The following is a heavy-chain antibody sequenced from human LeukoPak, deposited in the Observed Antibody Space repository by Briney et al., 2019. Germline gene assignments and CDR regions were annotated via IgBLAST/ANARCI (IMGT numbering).Heavy chain of an antibody. CDR2: INPNSGGT. CDR3: ARDVGHSSSWYSRGALYYFDY. Sequence: ASVKVSCKASGYTFTGYYMHWVRQAPGQGLEWMGWINPNSGGTNYAQKFQGRVTMTRDTSISTAYMELSRLRSDDSAVYYCARDVGHSSSWYSRGALYYFDYWGQGTLVTVSS. CDR1: GYTFTGYY. J-gene: IGHJ4*02. V-gene: IGHV1-2*02. D-gene: IGHD6-13*01.